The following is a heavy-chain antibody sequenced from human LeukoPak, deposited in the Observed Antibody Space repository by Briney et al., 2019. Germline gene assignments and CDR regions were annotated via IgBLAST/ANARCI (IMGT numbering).Heavy chain of an antibody. CDR1: GYTFGDYA. Sequence: GGSLRLSCTASGYTFGDYAMSWFRQAPGKGLEWVGFIRSKAYGGTTEYAASVKGRFTISRDDSKSIAYLQMNSLKTEDTAVYYCTRQPETAMVTGWFDPWGQGTLVTVSS. CDR2: IRSKAYGGTT. D-gene: IGHD5-18*01. V-gene: IGHV3-49*03. CDR3: TRQPETAMVTGWFDP. J-gene: IGHJ5*02.